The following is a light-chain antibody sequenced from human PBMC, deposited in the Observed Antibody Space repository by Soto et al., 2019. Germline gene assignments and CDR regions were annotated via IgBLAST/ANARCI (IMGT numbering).Light chain of an antibody. CDR2: GAS. V-gene: IGKV3-20*01. CDR1: QSVSRSY. J-gene: IGKJ2*02. CDR3: QQYGSSPSWT. Sequence: EIVLTQSPGTLSLSPGERATLSCRASQSVSRSYLAWYRQKPGQAPRLLIYGASSRATGIPDSFSGSGSGTDFTLTISRLEPEDFAGYYCQQYGSSPSWTFGQGTKLEIK.